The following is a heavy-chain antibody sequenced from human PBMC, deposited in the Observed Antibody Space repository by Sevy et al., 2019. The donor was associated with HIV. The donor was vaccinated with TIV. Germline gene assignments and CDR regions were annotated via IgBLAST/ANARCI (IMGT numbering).Heavy chain of an antibody. Sequence: GGSLRLSCVASGFTFTNYWMSWVRQTPGKGLEWVATIKQDESEKYYVDSVKGRFAISRDNGRNSVSLQMNGLRAEDTALYYCAREVGGYNWRPYYFDSWGQGTLVTVSS. J-gene: IGHJ4*02. V-gene: IGHV3-7*01. CDR2: IKQDESEK. CDR3: AREVGGYNWRPYYFDS. CDR1: GFTFTNYW. D-gene: IGHD5-12*01.